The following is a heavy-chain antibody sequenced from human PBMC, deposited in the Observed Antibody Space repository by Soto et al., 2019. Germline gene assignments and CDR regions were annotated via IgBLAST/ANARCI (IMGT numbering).Heavy chain of an antibody. Sequence: SVKVSCKASGGTFSSYAISWVRQAPGQGLEWMGGIIPIFGTANYAQKFQGRVTITADESTSTAYMELSSLRSEDTAVYYCARRCSSTSCYVDYYYYGMDVWGQGTTVTVSS. CDR2: IIPIFGTA. J-gene: IGHJ6*02. D-gene: IGHD2-2*01. CDR3: ARRCSSTSCYVDYYYYGMDV. V-gene: IGHV1-69*13. CDR1: GGTFSSYA.